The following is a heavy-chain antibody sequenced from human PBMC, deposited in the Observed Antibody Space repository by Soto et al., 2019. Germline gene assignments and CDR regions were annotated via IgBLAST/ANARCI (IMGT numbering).Heavy chain of an antibody. D-gene: IGHD3-10*01. CDR3: AKIIRSYGSGYDY. V-gene: IGHV3-30*18. CDR1: GFTFSTYG. J-gene: IGHJ4*02. Sequence: QVQLVESGGGVVQSGRSLRLSCAASGFTFSTYGMHWVRQAPGKGLGWVAVISYDGSKKYYADSVKGRFTISRDNSKDTLFLQMNSLRAEDTAVYYCAKIIRSYGSGYDYWGQGTLVTVSP. CDR2: ISYDGSKK.